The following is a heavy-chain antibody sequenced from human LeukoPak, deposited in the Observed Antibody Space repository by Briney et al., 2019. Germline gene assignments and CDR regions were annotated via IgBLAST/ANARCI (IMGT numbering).Heavy chain of an antibody. CDR1: GGTFSSYA. D-gene: IGHD4-11*01. CDR2: IIPIFGTA. V-gene: IGHV1-69*05. CDR3: ARERGIMTTEVEYDY. J-gene: IGHJ4*02. Sequence: GASVKVPCKASGGTFSSYAISWVRQAPGQGLEWMGRIIPIFGTANYAQKFQGRVTITTDESTSTAYMELSSLRSEDTAVYYCARERGIMTTEVEYDYRGQGTLVTVSS.